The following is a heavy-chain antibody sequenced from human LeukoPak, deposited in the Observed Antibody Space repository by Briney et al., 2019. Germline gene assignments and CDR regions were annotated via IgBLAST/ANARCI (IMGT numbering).Heavy chain of an antibody. V-gene: IGHV3-23*01. D-gene: IGHD3-10*01. J-gene: IGHJ5*02. CDR1: GFTFSDYG. CDR3: ARDIRNYYDSGAYGWFDP. CDR2: ISSTGGTT. Sequence: GGSLRLSCAASGFTFSDYGMSWVRQAPGKGLEWVSSISSTGGTTYYADSVKGRFTISRDNSKNTVYLQMNSLRAEDTATYYCARDIRNYYDSGAYGWFDPWGQGTLVPVSS.